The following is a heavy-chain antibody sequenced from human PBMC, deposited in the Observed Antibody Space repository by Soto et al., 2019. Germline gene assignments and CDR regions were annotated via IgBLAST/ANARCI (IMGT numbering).Heavy chain of an antibody. D-gene: IGHD4-17*01. J-gene: IGHJ6*03. CDR1: GFTFSSYS. V-gene: IGHV3-48*01. Sequence: GGSLRLSCAASGFTFSSYSMNWVRQAPGKGLEWVSYISSSSSTIYYADSVKGRFTISRDNAKNSLYLQMNSLRAEDTAVYYCARATTTKVGPYYYYYMDVWGKGTTVTVSS. CDR3: ARATTTKVGPYYYYYMDV. CDR2: ISSSSSTI.